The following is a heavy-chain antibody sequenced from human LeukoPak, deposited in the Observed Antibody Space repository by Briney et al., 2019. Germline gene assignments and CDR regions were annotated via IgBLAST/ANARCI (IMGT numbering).Heavy chain of an antibody. D-gene: IGHD3-16*01. J-gene: IGHJ4*02. V-gene: IGHV3-21*01. CDR1: GFTFKNYA. Sequence: GGSLRLSCAASGFTFKNYAMTWVRQAPGKGLEWVSSISGLSTHIYYGDSVKGRFSISRDNAKNSVYLQMNSLGVEDTAIYYCGRAFPPLRTSSAGDLWGQGILVTVSS. CDR3: GRAFPPLRTSSAGDL. CDR2: ISGLSTHI.